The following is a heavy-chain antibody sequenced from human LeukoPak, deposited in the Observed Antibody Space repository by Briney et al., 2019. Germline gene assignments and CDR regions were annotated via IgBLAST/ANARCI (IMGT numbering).Heavy chain of an antibody. J-gene: IGHJ2*01. V-gene: IGHV3-53*04. CDR2: MYSGGST. D-gene: IGHD3-22*01. CDR1: GFTVSSNY. CDR3: ARDVAGGYYDSSGPYWYFDL. Sequence: GGSLRLSCAPSGFTVSSNYMSWVRQAPGKGLERVSVMYSGGSTFYAVSVKGRFTISRHNSEHTLYLQMNSLRAEDPAVYYCARDVAGGYYDSSGPYWYFDLWGRGTLVTVSS.